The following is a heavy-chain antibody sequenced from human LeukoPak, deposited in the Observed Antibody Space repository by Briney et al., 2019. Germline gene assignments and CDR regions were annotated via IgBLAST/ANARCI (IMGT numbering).Heavy chain of an antibody. V-gene: IGHV3-21*01. CDR2: ISSSSSYI. CDR1: GFTFSSYS. Sequence: GGSLRLSCAASGFTFSSYSMNWVRQAPGKGLEWVSSISSSSSYIYYADSVKGRFTISRDNAKNSLYLQMNSLRAEDTAVYYCAKAPRIAARPLGSYYMDVWGKGTTVTVSS. CDR3: AKAPRIAARPLGSYYMDV. D-gene: IGHD6-6*01. J-gene: IGHJ6*03.